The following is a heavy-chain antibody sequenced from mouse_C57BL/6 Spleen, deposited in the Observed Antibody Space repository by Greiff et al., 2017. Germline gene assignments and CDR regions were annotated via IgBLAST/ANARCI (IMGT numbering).Heavy chain of an antibody. CDR3: AREGLRRTEYYYAMDY. CDR1: GYTFTDYY. V-gene: IGHV1-77*01. Sequence: QVQLQQSGAELVKPGASVKISCKASGYTFTDYYINWVKQRPGQGLEWIGKIGPGSGSTYYNEKFKGKATLTADKSSSTAYMQLSSLTSEDSAVYFGAREGLRRTEYYYAMDYWGQGTSVTVSS. J-gene: IGHJ4*01. CDR2: IGPGSGST. D-gene: IGHD2-4*01.